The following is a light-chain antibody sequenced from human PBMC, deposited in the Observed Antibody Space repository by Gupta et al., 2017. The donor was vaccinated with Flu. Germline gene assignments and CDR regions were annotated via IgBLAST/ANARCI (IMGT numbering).Light chain of an antibody. CDR3: RQRMKLPWT. CDR1: QCRRHSDGKTY. Sequence: VTLGQPASITCKASQCRRHSDGKTYLSWFLQKPGQAPQLLIHEGSSRVSGVSDRFSGRGSGTDFTLTISRVEAEDVGVYCCRQRMKLPWTFGRGTKVEIK. CDR2: EGS. J-gene: IGKJ1*01. V-gene: IGKV2D-29*01.